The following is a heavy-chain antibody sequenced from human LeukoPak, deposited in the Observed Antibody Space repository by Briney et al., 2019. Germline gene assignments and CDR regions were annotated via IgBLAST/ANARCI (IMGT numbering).Heavy chain of an antibody. D-gene: IGHD1-26*01. V-gene: IGHV3-23*01. J-gene: IGHJ4*02. CDR1: GFTFSDSA. CDR2: ISASGGTS. Sequence: GGSLRLSCGASGFTFSDSAMRWVRQARGRGLEWVSLISASGGTSYYSASVKRRFTVSRDSSKNTLHLQMNSLRAEDTAVYYCARDIELSCWGQGTLVTVSS. CDR3: ARDIELSC.